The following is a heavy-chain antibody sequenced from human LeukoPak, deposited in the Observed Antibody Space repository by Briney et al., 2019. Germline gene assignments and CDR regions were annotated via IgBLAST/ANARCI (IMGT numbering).Heavy chain of an antibody. V-gene: IGHV1-69*05. J-gene: IGHJ4*02. D-gene: IGHD6-6*01. CDR2: IIPIFGTA. CDR1: GGTFSSYA. CDR3: ARGHSSSSIGFDY. Sequence: SVKVSCKASGGTFSSYAISWVRQAPGQGLEWMGGIIPIFGTANYAQKFQGRVTITTDESTSTAYMELSSLRSEDTAVYYCARGHSSSSIGFDYWGQGTLVTISS.